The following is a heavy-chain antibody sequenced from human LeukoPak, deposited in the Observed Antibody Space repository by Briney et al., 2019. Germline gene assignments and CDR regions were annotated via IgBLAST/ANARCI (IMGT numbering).Heavy chain of an antibody. J-gene: IGHJ4*02. Sequence: APVRVSCKASGYTFTGSYMDWVRQAPGQGLEWMGRINPNSGGTNYVQKFQGRVTMTRDTSITTAYMELSRLRSDDTAVYYCASGYSSSSGFDYWGQGTLVTVSS. CDR2: INPNSGGT. CDR3: ASGYSSSSGFDY. D-gene: IGHD6-6*01. V-gene: IGHV1-2*06. CDR1: GYTFTGSY.